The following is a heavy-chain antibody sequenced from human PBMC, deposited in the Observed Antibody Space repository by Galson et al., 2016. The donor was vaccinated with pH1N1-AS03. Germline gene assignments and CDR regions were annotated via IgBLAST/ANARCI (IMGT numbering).Heavy chain of an antibody. Sequence: ETLSLPCTVSGGSVSSTNYYWSWIRQPAGKGLEWIGHIYFNGNTNYNPSLKSRVTISIDTSKNQFSLKLISVTAADTAVYYCAAYRPLRPGVLDVWGQGTTVTVSS. D-gene: IGHD3-16*02. CDR2: IYFNGNT. CDR1: GGSVSSTNYY. CDR3: AAYRPLRPGVLDV. J-gene: IGHJ6*02. V-gene: IGHV4-61*10.